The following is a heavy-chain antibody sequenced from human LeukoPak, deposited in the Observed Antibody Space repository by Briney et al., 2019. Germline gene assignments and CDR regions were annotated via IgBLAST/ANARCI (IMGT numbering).Heavy chain of an antibody. CDR2: ISGSSGST. CDR3: AKDQDTSYYYDTRGPFDI. V-gene: IGHV3-23*01. CDR1: GFTFSSYA. Sequence: GGSLRLSCAASGFTFSSYAMSWVRQAPGKGLEWVSAISGSSGSTYYADSVKGRFTISRDNSKNTLYLQMNSLRAEDTAVYYCAKDQDTSYYYDTRGPFDIWGQGTMVTVSS. J-gene: IGHJ3*02. D-gene: IGHD3-22*01.